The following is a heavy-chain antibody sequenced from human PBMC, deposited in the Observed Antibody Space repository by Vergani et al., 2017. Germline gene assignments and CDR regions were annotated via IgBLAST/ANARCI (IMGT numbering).Heavy chain of an antibody. Sequence: LQLVESGGGLVQPGGSLRLSCAASGSTVSGNYMTWVRQAPGKGLEWVAVTWYDGNNKQYADSVKGRFTISRDNSKRTMYLQMNSLRDEDTGVYYCARDLRLLYNRFDPWGQGTLVTVSS. CDR2: TWYDGNNK. CDR3: ARDLRLLYNRFDP. J-gene: IGHJ5*02. CDR1: GSTVSGNY. V-gene: IGHV3-33*08. D-gene: IGHD1-14*01.